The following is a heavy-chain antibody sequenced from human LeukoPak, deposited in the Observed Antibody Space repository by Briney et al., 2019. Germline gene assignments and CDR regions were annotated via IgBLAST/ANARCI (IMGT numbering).Heavy chain of an antibody. D-gene: IGHD6-6*01. CDR3: AKSIAARPYYYYGMDV. V-gene: IGHV3-23*01. J-gene: IGHJ6*02. CDR1: GFTFSSYA. Sequence: SGGSLRLSCAASGFTFSSYAMSWVPQAPGKGLEWVSAISGSGGSTYYADSVKGRFTISRDNSKNTLYLQMNSLRAEDTAVYYCAKSIAARPYYYYGMDVWGQGTTVTVSS. CDR2: ISGSGGST.